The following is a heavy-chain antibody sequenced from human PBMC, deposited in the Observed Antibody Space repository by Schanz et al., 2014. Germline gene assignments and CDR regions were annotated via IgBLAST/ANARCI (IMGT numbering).Heavy chain of an antibody. CDR3: AKDMSIFCSHGLDA. CDR2: ISWNSGDI. J-gene: IGHJ3*01. Sequence: EVQLVESGGALIQPGGSLRLSRAASGFTFDDHAMPWVRQSPGKGPEWVSGISWNSGDIAYADSVKGRFTVSRDNFRNSVFLQMNSLEPGDTALYFCAKDMSIFCSHGLDAWGPGTMVTVSA. CDR1: GFTFDDHA. V-gene: IGHV3-9*01. D-gene: IGHD3-3*01.